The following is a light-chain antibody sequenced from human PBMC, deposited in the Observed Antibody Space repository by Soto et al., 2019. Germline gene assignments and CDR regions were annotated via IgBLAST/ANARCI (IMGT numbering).Light chain of an antibody. CDR3: AAWYDSLYGPV. CDR1: SSNIGSNT. V-gene: IGLV1-44*01. CDR2: SNN. Sequence: QAVVTQPPSASGTPGQRVTISCSGSSSNIGSNTVNWYQQLPGTAPKLLIYSNNQRPSGVPDRFSGSKSGTSASLASSGLQSDDEADYHCAAWYDSLYGPVFCGGTKLTVL. J-gene: IGLJ2*01.